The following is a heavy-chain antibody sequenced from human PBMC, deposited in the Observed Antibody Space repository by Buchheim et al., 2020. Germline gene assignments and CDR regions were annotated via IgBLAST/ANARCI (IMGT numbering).Heavy chain of an antibody. D-gene: IGHD5-24*01. CDR2: IWYDGKNK. Sequence: QVQLVESGGGVVQPGRSLRLSCAASGFTFSSYGMHWVRQAPGKGLEWVAVIWYDGKNKKYGDSVKGRFTISRDNPENTVFLQINSLRAEDTAVYYCARDKDGWTDYYGMDVWGRGTT. CDR3: ARDKDGWTDYYGMDV. J-gene: IGHJ6*02. V-gene: IGHV3-33*01. CDR1: GFTFSSYG.